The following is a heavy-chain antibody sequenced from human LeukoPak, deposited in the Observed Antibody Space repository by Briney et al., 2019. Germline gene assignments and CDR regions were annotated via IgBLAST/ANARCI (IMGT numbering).Heavy chain of an antibody. CDR1: GFTFSSYW. Sequence: GGSLRLSCAASGFTFSSYWMSWVRQAPGKGLEWVANIKQDGSEKYYVDSVKGRFTISRDNAKNSLYLQMNSLRAEDTAVYYCARDHVLLWFGASTLLYHYYYYMDVWGKGTTVTISS. V-gene: IGHV3-7*01. D-gene: IGHD3-10*01. J-gene: IGHJ6*03. CDR2: IKQDGSEK. CDR3: ARDHVLLWFGASTLLYHYYYYMDV.